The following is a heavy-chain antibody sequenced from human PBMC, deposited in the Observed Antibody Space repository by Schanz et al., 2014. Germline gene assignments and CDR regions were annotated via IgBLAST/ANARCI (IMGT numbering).Heavy chain of an antibody. J-gene: IGHJ4*02. Sequence: QVQLVQSGAEVKKPGASVKVSCTASGYTFTSYDINWVRQAPGQGLEWLGWMNPNSGNPGFAQKFRGRVTMTRNTSMSTAYIELHILTSEDTAVYYCAGGRTFDYWGQGTLVTVSS. CDR3: AGGRTFDY. CDR2: MNPNSGNP. CDR1: GYTFTSYD. V-gene: IGHV1-8*01.